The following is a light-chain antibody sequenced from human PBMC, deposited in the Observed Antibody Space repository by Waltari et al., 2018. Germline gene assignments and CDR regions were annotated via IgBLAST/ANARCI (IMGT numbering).Light chain of an antibody. CDR2: EVS. V-gene: IGLV2-8*01. J-gene: IGLJ1*01. Sequence: QSALTQPPSASGSPGQSGTMSCTGTSSAVGGYNYVSWYQQHPGTVPKLIIYEVSERPSGVPHRFYGSKSGNTASLTVSGLQAEDEADYYCSSYAGSNSHVFGTGTRVTVL. CDR3: SSYAGSNSHV. CDR1: SSAVGGYNY.